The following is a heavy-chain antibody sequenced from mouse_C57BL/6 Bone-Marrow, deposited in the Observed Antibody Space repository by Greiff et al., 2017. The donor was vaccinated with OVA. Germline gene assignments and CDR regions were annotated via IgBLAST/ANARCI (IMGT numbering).Heavy chain of an antibody. V-gene: IGHV7-1*01. CDR1: GFTFSDFY. J-gene: IGHJ1*03. CDR3: ARDPDSNYDWYFDV. D-gene: IGHD2-5*01. Sequence: EVKLVESGGGLVQSGRSLRLSCATSGFTFSDFYMEWVRQAPGKGLEWIAASRNKANDYTTEYSASVKGRFIVSRDTSQSILYLQMNALRAEDTAIYYCARDPDSNYDWYFDVWGTGTTVTVSS. CDR2: SRNKANDYTT.